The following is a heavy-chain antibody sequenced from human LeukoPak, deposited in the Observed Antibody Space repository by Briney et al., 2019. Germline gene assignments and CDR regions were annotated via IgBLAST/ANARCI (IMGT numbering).Heavy chain of an antibody. CDR3: ARGRGPYGSGSYRLDY. Sequence: ASVKVSCKASGYTFTSYGISWVRQAPGQGLEWMGWISAYTGNTNYAQKFQGRVTITADKSTSTAYMELSSLRSEDTAVYYCARGRGPYGSGSYRLDYWGQGTLVTVSS. V-gene: IGHV1-18*01. CDR1: GYTFTSYG. D-gene: IGHD3-10*01. J-gene: IGHJ4*02. CDR2: ISAYTGNT.